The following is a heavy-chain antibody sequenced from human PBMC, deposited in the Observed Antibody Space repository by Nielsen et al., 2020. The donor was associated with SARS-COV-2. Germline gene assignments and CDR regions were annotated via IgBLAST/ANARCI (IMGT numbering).Heavy chain of an antibody. V-gene: IGHV3-30*18. CDR2: ISYDGSNK. Sequence: GESLKISCAASGFTFSSYGMHWVRRAPGKGLEWVAVISYDGSNKYYADSVKGRFTISRDNSKNTLYLQMNSLRAEDTAVYYCAKGFGAGLWGMDVWGQGTTVTVSS. CDR3: AKGFGAGLWGMDV. D-gene: IGHD3/OR15-3a*01. J-gene: IGHJ6*02. CDR1: GFTFSSYG.